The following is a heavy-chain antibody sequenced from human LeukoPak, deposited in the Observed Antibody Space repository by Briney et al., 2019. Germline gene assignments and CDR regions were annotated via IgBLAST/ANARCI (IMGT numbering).Heavy chain of an antibody. CDR2: IYTTGST. Sequence: SETLSLTCTVSGGSISSHYWTWLRQPAGKGLEWIGRIYTTGSTNYNPSLNSRLTMSVDMSKNQFSLKLSSVTAADTAVYYCARQLAVAGKGGFDYWGQGTLVTVSS. V-gene: IGHV4-4*07. CDR1: GGSISSHY. CDR3: ARQLAVAGKGGFDY. D-gene: IGHD6-19*01. J-gene: IGHJ4*02.